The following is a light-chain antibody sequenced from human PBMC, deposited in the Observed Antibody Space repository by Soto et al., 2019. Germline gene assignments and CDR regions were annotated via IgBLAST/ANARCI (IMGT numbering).Light chain of an antibody. Sequence: EIVLTQSPDTLSLSPGERATLSCRASQRVSSGFLAWYQQKPGQAPRLLIYRASTRATGIPDRFTGSGSGTDFTLTISRLEPEDFAVDYCQQYESSPLTFGGGTKVEIK. V-gene: IGKV3-20*01. CDR2: RAS. J-gene: IGKJ4*01. CDR3: QQYESSPLT. CDR1: QRVSSGF.